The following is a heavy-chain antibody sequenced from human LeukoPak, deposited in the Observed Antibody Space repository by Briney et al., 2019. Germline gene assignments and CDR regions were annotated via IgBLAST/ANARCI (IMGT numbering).Heavy chain of an antibody. J-gene: IGHJ3*02. Sequence: GGSLRLSCAASGFTFSSYGMHWVRQAPGKGLEWVAVISYDGSNKYYADSVKGRFTISRDNSQNTLYLQMNSLRAEDTAVYYCAKDHQAGMWKTREDAFDIWCQGTMVTVSS. CDR1: GFTFSSYG. CDR2: ISYDGSNK. D-gene: IGHD3-10*01. CDR3: AKDHQAGMWKTREDAFDI. V-gene: IGHV3-30*18.